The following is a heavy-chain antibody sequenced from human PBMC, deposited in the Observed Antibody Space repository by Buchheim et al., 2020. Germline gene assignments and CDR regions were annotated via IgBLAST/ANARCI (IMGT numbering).Heavy chain of an antibody. CDR3: ARATITANFDL. D-gene: IGHD3-9*01. CDR1: GFTFSSYA. CDR2: ISYDGSNK. J-gene: IGHJ2*01. Sequence: QVQLVESGGGMVQPGRSLRLSCAASGFTFSSYAMHWVRQAPGKGLEWVAVISYDGSNKYYADSVKGRFTISRDNSKNTLYLQMNSLRAEDTAVYYCARATITANFDLWGRGTL. V-gene: IGHV3-30*04.